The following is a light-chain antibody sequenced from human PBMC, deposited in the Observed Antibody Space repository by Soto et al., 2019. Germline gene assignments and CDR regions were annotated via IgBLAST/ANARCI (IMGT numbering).Light chain of an antibody. Sequence: EIVLTQSPATLSVSTGERATLSCRASQGIRSNLAWYQQKPGQVPRLLIYGANTRATGVPARFGGSGSGTEFTLTVSSLQSEDSAVYYCQQYDKWPWTFAQGTKVDIK. J-gene: IGKJ1*01. CDR1: QGIRSN. CDR2: GAN. V-gene: IGKV3-15*01. CDR3: QQYDKWPWT.